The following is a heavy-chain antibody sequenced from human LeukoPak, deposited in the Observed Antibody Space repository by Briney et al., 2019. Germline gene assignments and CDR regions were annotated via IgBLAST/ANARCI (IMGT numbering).Heavy chain of an antibody. Sequence: GSSVKVSCKASGGTFSSYAISWVRQAPGQGLEWMGWINPNSGGTNYAQKFQGRVTMTRDTSISTAYMELSRLRSDDTAVYYCARAGLYCSSTSCYGGLNYWGQGTLVTVSS. V-gene: IGHV1-2*02. J-gene: IGHJ4*02. CDR2: INPNSGGT. CDR3: ARAGLYCSSTSCYGGLNY. CDR1: GGTFSSYA. D-gene: IGHD2-2*01.